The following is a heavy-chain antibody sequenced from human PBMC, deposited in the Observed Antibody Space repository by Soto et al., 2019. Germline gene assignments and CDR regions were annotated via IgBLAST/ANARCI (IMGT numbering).Heavy chain of an antibody. Sequence: GESLKISCKRSGYSFTSYWISWVRQMPGKGLEWMGRIDPSDSYTNYSPSFQGHVTISADKSITTAYLQWSSLKASDTAMYYCARLAMAARRGYYRMDVWGQGTTVTVSS. V-gene: IGHV5-10-1*01. CDR1: GYSFTSYW. CDR3: ARLAMAARRGYYRMDV. CDR2: IDPSDSYT. J-gene: IGHJ6*02. D-gene: IGHD6-19*01.